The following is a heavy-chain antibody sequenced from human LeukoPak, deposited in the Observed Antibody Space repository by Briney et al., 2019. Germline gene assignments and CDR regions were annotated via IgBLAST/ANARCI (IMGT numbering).Heavy chain of an antibody. CDR3: ARGLVATTEIDY. J-gene: IGHJ4*02. Sequence: ASVKVSCKASGGTFSSYAISWVRQAPGQGLEWMGWISAYNGNTNYAQKLQGRVTMTTDTPTSTAYMELRSLRSDDTAVYYCARGLVATTEIDYWGQGTLVTVSS. V-gene: IGHV1-18*01. CDR2: ISAYNGNT. CDR1: GGTFSSYA. D-gene: IGHD5-12*01.